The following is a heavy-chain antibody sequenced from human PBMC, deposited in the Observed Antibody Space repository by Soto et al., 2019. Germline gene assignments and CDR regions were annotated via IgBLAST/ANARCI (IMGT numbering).Heavy chain of an antibody. CDR3: ARDPREDGPIWFGESHSLGDWFDP. CDR1: GDSVSSNSAA. D-gene: IGHD3-10*01. CDR2: TYYRSKWYN. Sequence: QVQLQQSGPGLVKPSQTLSLTCAISGDSVSSNSAAWNWIRQSPSRGLEWLGRTYYRSKWYNDYAVSVKSRITINPDTSKNQFSLQLNSVTPEDTAVYYCARDPREDGPIWFGESHSLGDWFDPWGQGTLVTVSS. V-gene: IGHV6-1*01. J-gene: IGHJ5*02.